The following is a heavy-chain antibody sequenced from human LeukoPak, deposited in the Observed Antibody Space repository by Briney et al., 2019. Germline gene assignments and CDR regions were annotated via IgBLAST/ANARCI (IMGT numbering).Heavy chain of an antibody. CDR3: AKEGGGYDSSGSDAFDI. Sequence: GASLRLSCAASGSSFSIYGMHWVRQAPGKGLEWVTFIRYDGSNKYYADSVKGRFTISRDNSKNTLYLQMNSLRAEDTAVYYCAKEGGGYDSSGSDAFDIWGQGTMVTVSS. D-gene: IGHD3-22*01. V-gene: IGHV3-30*02. CDR2: IRYDGSNK. J-gene: IGHJ3*02. CDR1: GSSFSIYG.